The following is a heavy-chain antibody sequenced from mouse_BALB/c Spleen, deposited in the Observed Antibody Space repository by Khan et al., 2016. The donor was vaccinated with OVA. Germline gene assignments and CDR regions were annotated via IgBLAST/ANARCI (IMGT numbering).Heavy chain of an antibody. D-gene: IGHD2-14*01. CDR2: MISSGYT. CDR3: ARSTYRYASAY. CDR1: GDSISSGY. J-gene: IGHJ3*01. Sequence: EVQLQESGPSLVQPSQTLSLTCSVTGDSISSGYWSWIRKFPGNKLEYMGYMISSGYTYYNPSLKSRISLTRHPSPNQYYLQLNSVTTEDTATYYCARSTYRYASAYWGQGTLVNVSA. V-gene: IGHV3-8*02.